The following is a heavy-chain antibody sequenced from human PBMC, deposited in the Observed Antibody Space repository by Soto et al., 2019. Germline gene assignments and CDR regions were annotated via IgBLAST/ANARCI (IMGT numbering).Heavy chain of an antibody. J-gene: IGHJ3*02. V-gene: IGHV3-66*01. CDR1: GFTVTDIY. D-gene: IGHD2-15*01. CDR3: AREPRYCSGGSCSIMGDAFDI. Sequence: EVQLVESGGGLVQPGGSLRLSCVASGFTVTDIYMNWVRQAPGKGLEWVSVIYKDFTDYADFVRGRFSVSTDTSKNALYLQLDNLRAEDTAVYYCAREPRYCSGGSCSIMGDAFDIWGQGAMATVSS. CDR2: IYKDFT.